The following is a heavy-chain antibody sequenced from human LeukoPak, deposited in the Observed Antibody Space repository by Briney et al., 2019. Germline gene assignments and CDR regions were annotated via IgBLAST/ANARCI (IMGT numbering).Heavy chain of an antibody. Sequence: SETLSLTCTVSGGCISGHYWTWIRQPPGKGLEWIGQIHYSGRPDYNPSLKSRVTISVDTSKNQLSLKVTSVPGADTAVYYCARFGVDYDMDVWGQGTTVTVSS. V-gene: IGHV4-59*11. D-gene: IGHD3-16*01. CDR1: GGCISGHY. CDR2: IHYSGRP. CDR3: ARFGVDYDMDV. J-gene: IGHJ6*02.